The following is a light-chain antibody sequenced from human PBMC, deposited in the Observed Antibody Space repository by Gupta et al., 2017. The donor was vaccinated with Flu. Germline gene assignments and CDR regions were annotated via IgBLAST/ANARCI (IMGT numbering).Light chain of an antibody. CDR2: AAS. CDR3: QQSESTPWT. CDR1: QSITSY. Sequence: DIQIPHPAPSLSASVSDRITITCRSSQSITSYLNWDQQKPGKAPKLLIYAASSLESGVPARFGGSGSGTDFTLTISRLQPEDVAAYYCQQSESTPWTFGQGTKVEIK. J-gene: IGKJ1*01. V-gene: IGKV1-39*01.